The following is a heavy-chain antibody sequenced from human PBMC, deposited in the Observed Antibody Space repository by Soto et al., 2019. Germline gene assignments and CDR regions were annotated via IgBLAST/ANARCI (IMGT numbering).Heavy chain of an antibody. D-gene: IGHD3-3*01. CDR1: GGSISSYY. CDR2: IYTSGST. Sequence: LSLTCTVSGGSISSYYWSWIRQPAGKGLEWIGRIYTSGSTNYNPSLKSRVTMSVDTSKNQFSLKLSSVTAADTAVYYCAREGVDFWSGYYYGMDVWGQGTTVTVSS. CDR3: AREGVDFWSGYYYGMDV. V-gene: IGHV4-4*07. J-gene: IGHJ6*02.